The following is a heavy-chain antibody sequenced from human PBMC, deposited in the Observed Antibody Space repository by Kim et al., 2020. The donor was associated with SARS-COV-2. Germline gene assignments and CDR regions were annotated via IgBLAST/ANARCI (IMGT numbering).Heavy chain of an antibody. CDR3: TGMVRGVKLYYYGMDV. V-gene: IGHV3-15*01. J-gene: IGHJ6*02. D-gene: IGHD3-10*01. Sequence: PVKGRFTISRDESKNTLYLQMNSLKTEDTAVYYCTGMVRGVKLYYYGMDVWGQGTTVTVSS.